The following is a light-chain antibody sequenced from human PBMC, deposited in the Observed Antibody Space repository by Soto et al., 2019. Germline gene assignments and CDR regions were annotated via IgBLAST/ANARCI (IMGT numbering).Light chain of an antibody. Sequence: QSVLTQPASVSGSPGQSITISCTGTSSDVGGYNYVSWYQLHPGKAPKLMIYDVSNRPSGVSNRFSGSKSGNTASLTISGLQAEDEADYYCSSYTSSSTLEVFGTGTKLTVL. CDR2: DVS. V-gene: IGLV2-14*01. CDR3: SSYTSSSTLEV. J-gene: IGLJ1*01. CDR1: SSDVGGYNY.